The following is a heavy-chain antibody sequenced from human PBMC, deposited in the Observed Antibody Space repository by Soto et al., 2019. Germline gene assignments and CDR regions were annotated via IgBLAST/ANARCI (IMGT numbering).Heavy chain of an antibody. Sequence: QVQLVESGGGVVQPGRSLRLSCAASGFTFSSYAMHWVRQAPGKGLEWVAVISYDGSNKYYADSVKGRSTISRDNSKNTLYLQMNSLRAEDTAVYYCARARWELLSSAFDIWGQGTMVTVSS. V-gene: IGHV3-30-3*01. CDR3: ARARWELLSSAFDI. D-gene: IGHD1-26*01. J-gene: IGHJ3*02. CDR1: GFTFSSYA. CDR2: ISYDGSNK.